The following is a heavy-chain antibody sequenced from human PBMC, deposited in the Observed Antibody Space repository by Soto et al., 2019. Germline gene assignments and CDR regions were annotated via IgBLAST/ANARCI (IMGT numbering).Heavy chain of an antibody. V-gene: IGHV3-9*01. J-gene: IGHJ5*02. CDR3: AKGGSAALIAPSGRDNWFDP. CDR1: VFAFDDYV. CDR2: ITWNGGTI. Sequence: SLRLSCASSVFAFDDYVMHCVRQPPGRGLEWVSGITWNGGTIRYVDSVKGRFTISRDNAENSLYLQMNSLRPEDTAVYYCAKGGSAALIAPSGRDNWFDPWGQGTQVTVSS. D-gene: IGHD6-13*01.